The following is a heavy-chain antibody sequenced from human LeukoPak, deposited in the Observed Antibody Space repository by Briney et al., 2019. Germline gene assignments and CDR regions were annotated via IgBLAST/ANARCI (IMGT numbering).Heavy chain of an antibody. Sequence: GSLRLSCAASGFTFNTYSMSWVRQAPGKGLEWVAIISRTSESIFYADSLKGRFTISRDNAKNSLYLQMNSLRPDDTALYHCSTDPRLLIYWGHGTLVTVSS. J-gene: IGHJ4*01. CDR1: GFTFNTYS. CDR3: STDPRLLIY. D-gene: IGHD2-8*01. CDR2: ISRTSESI. V-gene: IGHV3-21*04.